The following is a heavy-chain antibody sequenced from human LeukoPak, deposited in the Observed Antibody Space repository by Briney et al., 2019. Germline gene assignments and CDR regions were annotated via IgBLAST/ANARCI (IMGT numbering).Heavy chain of an antibody. J-gene: IGHJ6*03. Sequence: SEKVSCRASGGTFSSYAISWVRQAPGQGLEWMGRIIPIFGTANYAQKFQGRVTITTDESTSTAYMELSSLRSEDTAVYYCRLLWFGESNYYYMDVWGKGTTVTVSS. CDR3: RLLWFGESNYYYMDV. CDR1: GGTFSSYA. D-gene: IGHD3-10*01. V-gene: IGHV1-69*05. CDR2: IIPIFGTA.